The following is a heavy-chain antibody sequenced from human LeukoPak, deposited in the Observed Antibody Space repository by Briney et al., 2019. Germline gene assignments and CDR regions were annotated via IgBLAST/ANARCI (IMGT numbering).Heavy chain of an antibody. CDR3: AIPATGGYSPFDF. Sequence: GGSLRLSCAASRFTFGNHPMSWVRQAPGKVLEWVAAISPSGDTTYYADSVRGRFTISRDNSRNTLYLQMSSLGVEDTAIYYCAIPATGGYSPFDFWGRGSLVTVSS. CDR2: ISPSGDTT. D-gene: IGHD5-18*01. J-gene: IGHJ4*02. CDR1: RFTFGNHP. V-gene: IGHV3-23*01.